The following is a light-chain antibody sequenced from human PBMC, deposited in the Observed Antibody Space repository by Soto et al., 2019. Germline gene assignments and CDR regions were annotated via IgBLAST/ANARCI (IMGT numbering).Light chain of an antibody. Sequence: EIVLTQSPATLSLSPGERATLSCRASQSVSSYLAWYQQKPGQAPRLLIYDAFNRATGVPARVSGSGSGTDFTPTISSLEREDFVVYYCQQRSNWPHLTFGEGTKVEIK. V-gene: IGKV3-11*01. J-gene: IGKJ4*01. CDR2: DAF. CDR1: QSVSSY. CDR3: QQRSNWPHLT.